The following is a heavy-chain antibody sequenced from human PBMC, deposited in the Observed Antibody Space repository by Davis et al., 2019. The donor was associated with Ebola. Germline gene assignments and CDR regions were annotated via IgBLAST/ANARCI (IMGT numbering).Heavy chain of an antibody. D-gene: IGHD2-15*01. CDR3: TRNAGRGRETDF. Sequence: GESLKISCAASGFTFSDYYMSWIRQAPGRGPEWLTYISGGSTDTNYADSARGRFTISRDNAKNSLYLQMNSLGGDDTAVYYCTRNAGRGRETDFWGQGTLVTVSS. V-gene: IGHV3-11*06. J-gene: IGHJ4*02. CDR1: GFTFSDYY. CDR2: ISGGSTDT.